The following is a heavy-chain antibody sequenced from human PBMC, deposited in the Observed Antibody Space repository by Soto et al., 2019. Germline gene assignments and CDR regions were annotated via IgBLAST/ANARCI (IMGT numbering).Heavy chain of an antibody. D-gene: IGHD3-3*01. V-gene: IGHV3-73*01. CDR1: GFTFSGSA. CDR2: IRSKANSYAT. J-gene: IGHJ4*02. Sequence: TGGSLRLSCAASGFTFSGSAIQWVRQASGKGLEWVGRIRSKANSYATAYAASVKGRFTITRDDSKNTAYLQMNSLKTEDTAVYYCTRPTPYDFWGQGTLVTVSS. CDR3: TRPTPYDF.